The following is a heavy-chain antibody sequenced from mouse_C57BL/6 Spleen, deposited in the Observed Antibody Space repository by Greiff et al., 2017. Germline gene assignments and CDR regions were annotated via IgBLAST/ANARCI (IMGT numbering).Heavy chain of an antibody. J-gene: IGHJ4*01. D-gene: IGHD1-1*01. CDR3: ARQIYGSSYGYAMDY. CDR2: IWSDGST. V-gene: IGHV2-6-1*01. Sequence: VQGVESGPGLVAPSQSLSITCPVSGFSLTSYGVHWVRQPPGKGLAWLVVIWSDGSTTYHSALKSRLSISKDNSKIQVFLKMNSLQTDDTAMNYCARQIYGSSYGYAMDYWGQGTSVTVSS. CDR1: GFSLTSYG.